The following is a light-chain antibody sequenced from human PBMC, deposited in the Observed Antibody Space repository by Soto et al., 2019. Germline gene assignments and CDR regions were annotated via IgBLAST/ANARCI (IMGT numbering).Light chain of an antibody. CDR1: RSDIGTYNY. J-gene: IGLJ1*01. V-gene: IGLV2-14*03. CDR2: DVS. Sequence: QSVLTQPASMSGSPGQSITISCTGTRSDIGTYNYLSWYQQHPGKAPRLVISDVSNRPSGVSNRFSGSKSGNTASLTITGLQSEYEADYYCMSYTTTSSFVFGSGTKLTVL. CDR3: MSYTTTSSFV.